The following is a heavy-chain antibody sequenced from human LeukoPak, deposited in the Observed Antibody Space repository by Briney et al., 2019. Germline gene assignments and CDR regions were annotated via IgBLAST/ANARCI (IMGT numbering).Heavy chain of an antibody. J-gene: IGHJ4*02. V-gene: IGHV4-30-2*01. Sequence: SETLSLTCAVSGGSISSGGYSWSWIRQPPGKGLEWIGYIYHSGSTYYNPSLKSRVTISVDRSKNQFSLKLSSVTAADTAVYYCAREVDGGYDMGDYFDYWGQGTLVTVSS. CDR2: IYHSGST. CDR3: AREVDGGYDMGDYFDY. D-gene: IGHD5-12*01. CDR1: GGSISSGGYS.